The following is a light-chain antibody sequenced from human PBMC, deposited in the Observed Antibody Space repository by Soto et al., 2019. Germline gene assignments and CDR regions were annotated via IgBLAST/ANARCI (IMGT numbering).Light chain of an antibody. J-gene: IGKJ4*01. V-gene: IGKV3-11*01. CDR1: QSVSSY. CDR2: DAS. CDR3: QQRSNWPPLT. Sequence: EIVLTQSPATLSLSPGERATLSCRASQSVSSYLAWYQQKPGQAPRLLIYDASNRATGVPARFSGSGSGTDCPLNISILEPEDFEVYYCQQRSNWPPLTFGGGTKVEIK.